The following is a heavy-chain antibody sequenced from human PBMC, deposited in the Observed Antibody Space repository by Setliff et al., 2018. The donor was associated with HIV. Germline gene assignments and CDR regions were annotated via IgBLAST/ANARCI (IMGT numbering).Heavy chain of an antibody. V-gene: IGHV4-34*01. CDR1: GRSFSGYY. D-gene: IGHD2-15*01. J-gene: IGHJ1*01. CDR2: INHSGGT. CDR3: ARARRAGSGPKYFQH. Sequence: PSETLSLTCAVYGRSFSGYYWNWIRQSPGKGLEWIGEINHSGGTNYNPSLKSRVTMSVDKSKNQFSLRLSSVTAADTAVYYCARARRAGSGPKYFQHWGQGTLVTVSS.